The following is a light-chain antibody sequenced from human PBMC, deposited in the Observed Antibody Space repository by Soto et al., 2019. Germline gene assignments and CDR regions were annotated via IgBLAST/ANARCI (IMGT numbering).Light chain of an antibody. CDR3: QQSYSTPWT. CDR2: AAS. Sequence: DIQITQSPSSLSASVRDRVTITCRASQSISSYLNWYQQKKGKAPKILIYAASSLQSGVPSRFSGSGSGTDFTLTISSLQPEDFETYYCQQSYSTPWTFGQGTKVDIK. CDR1: QSISSY. J-gene: IGKJ1*01. V-gene: IGKV1-39*01.